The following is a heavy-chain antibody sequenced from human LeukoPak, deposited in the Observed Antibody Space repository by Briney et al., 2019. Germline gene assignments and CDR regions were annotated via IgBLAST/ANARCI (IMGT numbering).Heavy chain of an antibody. CDR3: ARGGYTISSYIFDY. CDR1: GGSISSYW. Sequence: SETLSLTCSVSGGSISSYWRSWIRQPAGKGLEFIGRIHTTGRTNYNPSLKSRVSMSVDTSKNKFSLELRSVTAADTAVYFCARGGYTISSYIFDYWGQGALVTVSS. V-gene: IGHV4-4*07. CDR2: IHTTGRT. D-gene: IGHD3-16*02. J-gene: IGHJ4*02.